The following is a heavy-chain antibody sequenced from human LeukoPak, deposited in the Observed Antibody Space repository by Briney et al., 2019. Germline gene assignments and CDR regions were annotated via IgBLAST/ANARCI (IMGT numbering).Heavy chain of an antibody. D-gene: IGHD4-11*01. CDR1: GFTFSSYS. V-gene: IGHV3-48*01. J-gene: IGHJ6*03. CDR2: ISSSSSTI. CDR3: ARNPGRGPSNQRGGYYYMDV. Sequence: QTGGSLRLSCAASGFTFSSYSMNWVRQAPGKGLEWVSYISSSSSTIYYADSVKGRFTISRDNAKNSLYLQMNSLRAEDTAVYYCARNPGRGPSNQRGGYYYMDVWGKGTTVTVSS.